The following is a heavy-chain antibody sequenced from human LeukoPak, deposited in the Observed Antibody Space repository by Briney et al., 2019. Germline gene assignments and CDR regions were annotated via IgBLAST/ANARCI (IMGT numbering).Heavy chain of an antibody. J-gene: IGHJ4*02. D-gene: IGHD5-12*01. V-gene: IGHV1-2*02. CDR1: GYTFTGYY. Sequence: GASVKVSCKASGYTFTGYYMHWVRQAPGQGLEWMGWINPNSGGTNYAQKFQGRVTMTRDTSISTAYMELSRLRSDDTAVYYCARVAVATMGGHFDYWGQGTLVTVSP. CDR2: INPNSGGT. CDR3: ARVAVATMGGHFDY.